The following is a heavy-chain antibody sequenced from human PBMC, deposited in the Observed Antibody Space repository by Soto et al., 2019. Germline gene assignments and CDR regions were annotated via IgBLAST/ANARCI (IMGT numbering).Heavy chain of an antibody. J-gene: IGHJ6*02. CDR3: ARGLGTTVTTYAYYYYYGMDV. CDR2: INHSGST. D-gene: IGHD4-17*01. V-gene: IGHV4-34*01. Sequence: SETLSLTCAVYGWSFSVYYWSWIRQPPGKGLEWFGEINHSGSTNYNPSLKSRVTISVDTSKNQFSLKLSSVTAADTAVYYCARGLGTTVTTYAYYYYYGMDVWGQGTTVTVSS. CDR1: GWSFSVYY.